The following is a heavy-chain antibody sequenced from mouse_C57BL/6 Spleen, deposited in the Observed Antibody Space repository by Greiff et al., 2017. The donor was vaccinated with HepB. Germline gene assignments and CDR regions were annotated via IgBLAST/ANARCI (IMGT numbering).Heavy chain of an antibody. J-gene: IGHJ4*01. CDR2: INPYNGGT. CDR3: ARDYGYAMDY. Sequence: EVQLQQSGPVLVKPGASVKMSCKASGYTFTDYYMNWVKQSHGKSLEWIGVINPYNGGTSYNQKFKGKATLTVDKSASTAYMELNSLTSEDSAVYYCARDYGYAMDYWGQGTSVTVSS. V-gene: IGHV1-19*01. CDR1: GYTFTDYY. D-gene: IGHD1-1*01.